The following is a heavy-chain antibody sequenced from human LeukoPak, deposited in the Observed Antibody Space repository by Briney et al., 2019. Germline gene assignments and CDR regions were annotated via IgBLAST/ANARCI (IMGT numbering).Heavy chain of an antibody. CDR2: INHSGRT. V-gene: IGHV4-34*01. CDR3: ARGPLGSSSSLYY. J-gene: IGHJ4*02. D-gene: IGHD6-13*01. CDR1: GGSFSGYF. Sequence: SETLSLTCAVYGGSFSGYFWSWIRQPPGKGLEWIGEINHSGRTNYNPSLKSRVTISVDTFKNQFSLRLSSVTAADTAVYYCARGPLGSSSSLYYWGQGSLVTVSS.